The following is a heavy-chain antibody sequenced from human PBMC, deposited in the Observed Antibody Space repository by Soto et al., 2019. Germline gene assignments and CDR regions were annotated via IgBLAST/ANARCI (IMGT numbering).Heavy chain of an antibody. Sequence: SVKVSCKASGGTFSSYAISWVRQDPGQGLEWMGGIIPIFGTANYAQKSQGRVTITADESTSTAFMELSSLRSEDTAVYYCARGRYYGSGSRTDYYYYYGMDVWG. D-gene: IGHD3-10*01. J-gene: IGHJ6*02. V-gene: IGHV1-69*13. CDR1: GGTFSSYA. CDR2: IIPIFGTA. CDR3: ARGRYYGSGSRTDYYYYYGMDV.